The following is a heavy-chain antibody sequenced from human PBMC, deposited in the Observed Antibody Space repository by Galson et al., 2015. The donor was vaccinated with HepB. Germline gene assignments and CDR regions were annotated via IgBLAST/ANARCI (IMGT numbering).Heavy chain of an antibody. J-gene: IGHJ4*02. CDR2: ISAYNGNT. Sequence: SVKVSCKASGYTFTSYGISWVRQAPGQGLEWMGWISAYNGNTNYAQKLQGRVTMTTDTSTGTAYMELRSLGSDGTAVYYCARMYSSSWYGSPPLGYWGQGTLVTVSS. CDR3: ARMYSSSWYGSPPLGY. CDR1: GYTFTSYG. V-gene: IGHV1-18*01. D-gene: IGHD6-13*01.